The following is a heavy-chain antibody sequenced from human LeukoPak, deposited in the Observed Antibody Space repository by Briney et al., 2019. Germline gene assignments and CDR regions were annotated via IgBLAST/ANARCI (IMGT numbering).Heavy chain of an antibody. CDR1: GGPFNSYA. CDR2: IIVILGKV. Sequence: SVKVSCKASGGPFNSYAINWVRQAPGQGLEWMGRIIVILGKVNYAQKFQGRLTITADKSTRTAYMDLSNLASEDTATYFCARYIHPQGLIGYAMDVWGQGTTVIVSS. D-gene: IGHD2-15*01. J-gene: IGHJ6*02. V-gene: IGHV1-69*04. CDR3: ARYIHPQGLIGYAMDV.